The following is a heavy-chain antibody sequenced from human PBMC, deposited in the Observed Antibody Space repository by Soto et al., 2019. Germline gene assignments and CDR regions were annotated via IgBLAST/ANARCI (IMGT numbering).Heavy chain of an antibody. CDR1: GGTFSSYA. Sequence: SVKVSCKASGGTFSSYAISWVRQAPGQGLERMGGIIPIFGTANYAQKFQGRVTITADKSTSTAYMELSSLRSEDTAVYYCARDYCGGDCLAFDIWGQGTMVTVSS. J-gene: IGHJ3*02. D-gene: IGHD2-21*02. V-gene: IGHV1-69*06. CDR2: IIPIFGTA. CDR3: ARDYCGGDCLAFDI.